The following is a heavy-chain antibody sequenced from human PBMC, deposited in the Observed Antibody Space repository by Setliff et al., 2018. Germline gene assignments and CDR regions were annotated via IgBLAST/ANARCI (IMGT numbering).Heavy chain of an antibody. J-gene: IGHJ3*02. V-gene: IGHV4-38-2*01. D-gene: IGHD3-3*01. CDR1: GYSIGSDYF. CDR2: IKHGGTT. CDR3: ARRSNLGATIFSGAFDI. Sequence: SETLSLTCRVSGYSIGSDYFWAWVRQPPGKGLEWVATIKHGGTTYYNPSLRSRVIISVDASKNAFSLRLNSVTAADTAVFYCARRSNLGATIFSGAFDIWGQGTMVTVSS.